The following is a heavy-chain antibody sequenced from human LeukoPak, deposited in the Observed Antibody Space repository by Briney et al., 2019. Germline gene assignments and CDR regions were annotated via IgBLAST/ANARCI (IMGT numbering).Heavy chain of an antibody. J-gene: IGHJ6*03. CDR1: GYTFTSYG. CDR2: INPNSGGT. CDR3: ARLTVVVPAAHEYYYYMDV. D-gene: IGHD2-2*01. V-gene: IGHV1-2*06. Sequence: ASVKVSCKASGYTFTSYGISWVRQAPGQGLEWMGRINPNSGGTNYAQKFQGRVTMTRDTSISTAYMELSGLRSDDTAVYYCARLTVVVPAAHEYYYYMDVWGKGTTVTVSS.